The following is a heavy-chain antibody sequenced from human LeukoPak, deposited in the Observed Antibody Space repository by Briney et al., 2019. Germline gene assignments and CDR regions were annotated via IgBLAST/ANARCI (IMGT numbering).Heavy chain of an antibody. J-gene: IGHJ6*03. V-gene: IGHV3-23*01. CDR2: ISGSGGST. Sequence: GGSLRLSCAASGFTFSSYAMSWVRQAPGKGLEWVSAISGSGGSTYYADSVKGRFTISRDNSKNTLYLHMNSLRAEDTAVYYCAKRRGLELLYYYYMDVWGKGTTVTVSS. CDR1: GFTFSSYA. D-gene: IGHD1-7*01. CDR3: AKRRGLELLYYYYMDV.